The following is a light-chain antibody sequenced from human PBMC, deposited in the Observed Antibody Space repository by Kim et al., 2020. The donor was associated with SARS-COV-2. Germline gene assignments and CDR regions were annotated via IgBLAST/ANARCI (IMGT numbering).Light chain of an antibody. V-gene: IGLV3-21*04. CDR3: QVWDSSSDHPWV. J-gene: IGLJ3*02. CDR2: YDS. Sequence: SYELTQPPSVSLAPGKTARITCGGNNIGSKSVHWYQQKPGQAPVLGIYYDSDRPSGIPERFSGSNSGNTATLTISRVEAGDEADYYRQVWDSSSDHPWVFGGGTQLTVL. CDR1: NIGSKS.